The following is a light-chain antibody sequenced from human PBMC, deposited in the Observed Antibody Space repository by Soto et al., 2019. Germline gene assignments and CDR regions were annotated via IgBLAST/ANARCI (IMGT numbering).Light chain of an antibody. CDR1: SGDVGGYDY. V-gene: IGLV2-14*01. CDR3: SSYTNSGTVL. J-gene: IGLJ2*01. Sequence: QSALTQPASVSGSPGQSITISCTGTSGDVGGYDYVSWYQQYAGKAPKLTIYNVRNRPSGVSNRFSGSKSGNTASLTISGVEPEDEADYFCSSYTNSGTVLFGGGTKLTVL. CDR2: NVR.